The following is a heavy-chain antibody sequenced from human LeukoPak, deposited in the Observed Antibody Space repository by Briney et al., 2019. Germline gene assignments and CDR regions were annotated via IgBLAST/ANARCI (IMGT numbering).Heavy chain of an antibody. J-gene: IGHJ4*02. D-gene: IGHD1-14*01. Sequence: KPSETLSLTCAVYGGSFSGYYWSWIRQPPGKGLEWIGEINHSGSTNYNPSLKSRVTISVDTSKNQFSLKLSSVTAADTAVYYCARTSGTSFDYWGQGTLVTVSS. CDR1: GGSFSGYY. CDR2: INHSGST. V-gene: IGHV4-34*01. CDR3: ARTSGTSFDY.